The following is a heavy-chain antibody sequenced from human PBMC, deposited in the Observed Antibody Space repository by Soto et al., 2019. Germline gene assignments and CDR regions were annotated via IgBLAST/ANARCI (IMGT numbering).Heavy chain of an antibody. CDR2: IYWDDDK. CDR1: GFSLSTSGVG. CDR3: AHHPYYGAWPYSCDY. Sequence: QITLKESGPTLVKPTQTLTLTCTFSGFSLSTSGVGVGWIRQPPGKALEWLALIYWDDDKRYSPSLRSRLTISKDTSKNQVVLTMTTMDHLDTTTYFFAHHPYYGAWPYSCDYGGQGTLVTVSS. V-gene: IGHV2-5*02. J-gene: IGHJ4*02. D-gene: IGHD3-10*01.